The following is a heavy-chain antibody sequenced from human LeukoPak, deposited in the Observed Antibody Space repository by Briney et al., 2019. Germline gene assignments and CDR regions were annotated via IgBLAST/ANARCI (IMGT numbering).Heavy chain of an antibody. CDR3: AKVTGVDSSGPISAEYFQH. CDR2: ISYDGSNK. J-gene: IGHJ1*01. D-gene: IGHD3-22*01. V-gene: IGHV3-30-3*01. Sequence: GGSLRLSCAASGFTFSSYAMHWVRQAPGKGLEWVAVISYDGSNKYYADSVKGRFTISRDNSKNTLYLQMNSLRAEDTAVYYCAKVTGVDSSGPISAEYFQHWGQGTLVTVSS. CDR1: GFTFSSYA.